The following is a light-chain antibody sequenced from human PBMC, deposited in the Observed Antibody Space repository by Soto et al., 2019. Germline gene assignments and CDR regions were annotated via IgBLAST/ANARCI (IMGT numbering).Light chain of an antibody. CDR3: QHYNSYSEA. V-gene: IGKV1-5*03. J-gene: IGKJ1*01. CDR1: QTISSW. Sequence: IQRTQYPSTLSGSVGDRFTITCMASQTISSWLAWYQQKPGKAPKLLIYKASTLKSGVPSRFSGSGSGTEFTLTISSLQPDDFATYYCQHYNSYSEAVGQGTKVEIK. CDR2: KAS.